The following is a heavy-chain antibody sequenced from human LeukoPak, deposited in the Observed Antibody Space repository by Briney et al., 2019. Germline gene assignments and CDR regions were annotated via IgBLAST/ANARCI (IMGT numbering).Heavy chain of an antibody. Sequence: GGSLRLSCVASGFTFSSYAMSWVRQAPGKGLEWVSVISGSGGSTYNADSVKGRFTISRDNSKNTLYLQMNSLRDEDTAVYYCARAFLNSGSFYDYFDYWGQGTLVTVSS. CDR3: ARAFLNSGSFYDYFDY. CDR2: ISGSGGST. CDR1: GFTFSSYA. J-gene: IGHJ4*02. V-gene: IGHV3-23*01. D-gene: IGHD1-26*01.